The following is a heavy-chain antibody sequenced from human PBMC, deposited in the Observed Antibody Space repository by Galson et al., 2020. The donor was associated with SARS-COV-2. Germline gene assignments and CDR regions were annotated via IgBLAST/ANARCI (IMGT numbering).Heavy chain of an antibody. J-gene: IGHJ4*02. CDR2: IGTAGDT. CDR1: GFTFSSYD. CDR3: ARGSTYYDYVWGSYRYGYYFDY. Sequence: GESLKISCAASGFTFSSYDMHWVRQATGKGLEWVSAIGTAGDTYYPGSVKGRFTISRENAKNSLYLQMNSLRAGDTAVYYCARGSTYYDYVWGSYRYGYYFDYWGQGTLVTVSS. D-gene: IGHD3-16*02. V-gene: IGHV3-13*01.